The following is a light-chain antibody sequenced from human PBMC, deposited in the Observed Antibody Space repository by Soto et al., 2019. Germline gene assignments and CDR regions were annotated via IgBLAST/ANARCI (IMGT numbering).Light chain of an antibody. CDR2: EVS. CDR3: SSYAGITPYV. Sequence: QSALTQPPSASGSPGQSVTISCTGTSSDVGGYTYVSWYQQHPGKAPKLMIYEVSKRPSGVPDRFSGSKSGNTASLTVSGLQAEDAADYYCSSYAGITPYVFGTGTKLTVL. CDR1: SSDVGGYTY. V-gene: IGLV2-8*01. J-gene: IGLJ1*01.